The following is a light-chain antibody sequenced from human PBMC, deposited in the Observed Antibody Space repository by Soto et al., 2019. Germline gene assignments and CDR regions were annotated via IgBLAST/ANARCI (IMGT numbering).Light chain of an antibody. CDR2: GNT. CDR3: QSYDSSLNSYV. V-gene: IGLV1-40*01. CDR1: SSNIGAGYD. Sequence: QSVLTQPPSVSGAPGQRVTITCTGSSSNIGAGYDVHWYQQLPRTSPKLLIYGNTNRPSGVPERFSGSNSGTSASASLALTGLHAADEADYYCQSYDSSLNSYVFGPGTKLTVL. J-gene: IGLJ1*01.